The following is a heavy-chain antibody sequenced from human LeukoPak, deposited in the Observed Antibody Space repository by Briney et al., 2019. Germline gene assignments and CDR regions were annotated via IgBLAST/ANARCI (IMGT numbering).Heavy chain of an antibody. CDR2: XXXXXXX. CDR3: ARGIXXSSXWYISGLNRGYFDY. CDR1: GGSFXXYC. V-gene: IGHV4-34*01. D-gene: IGHD6-13*01. Sequence: SETLSLTCAVYGGSFXXYCWSWXRQPPGXXXXXXXXXXXXXXXXXXXXXXXXXXISXXXSKNQXSLXLSSVTAADTAVYYCARGIXXSSXWYISGLNRGYFDYWGQGTLVTVSS. J-gene: IGHJ4*02.